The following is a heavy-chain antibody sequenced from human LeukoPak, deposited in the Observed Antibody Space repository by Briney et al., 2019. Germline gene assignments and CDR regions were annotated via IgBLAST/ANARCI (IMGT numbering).Heavy chain of an antibody. J-gene: IGHJ4*02. CDR1: GFTFSSYS. V-gene: IGHV3-21*01. D-gene: IGHD6-19*01. Sequence: PGGSLRLSCAASGFTFSSYSMTWVRQAPGKGLEWVSSISSSSSYVYYADSVKGRFTISRDNAKNSLYLQMNSLRAEDTAVYYCAREQDIAVAGTFLEIGNFDYWGQGTLVTVSS. CDR2: ISSSSSYV. CDR3: AREQDIAVAGTFLEIGNFDY.